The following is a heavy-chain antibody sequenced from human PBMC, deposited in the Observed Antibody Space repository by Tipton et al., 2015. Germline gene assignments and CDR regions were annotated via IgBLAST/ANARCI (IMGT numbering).Heavy chain of an antibody. J-gene: IGHJ4*02. CDR2: ISSSNTYI. Sequence: GSLRLSCAASGFTFSSYSMNWVRQSPGEGLEWVSSISSSNTYINYADSVKGRFTISRDNANNSLYLQMNSLGVEDTAVYYCARPRNYYHKSGHDYWGLGPLVTVPS. CDR3: ARPRNYYHKSGHDY. V-gene: IGHV3-21*01. CDR1: GFTFSSYS. D-gene: IGHD3-22*01.